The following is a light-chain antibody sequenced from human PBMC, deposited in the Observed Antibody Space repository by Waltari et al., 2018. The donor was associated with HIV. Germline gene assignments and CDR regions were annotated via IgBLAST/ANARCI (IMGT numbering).Light chain of an antibody. CDR1: NTGRKS. V-gene: IGLV3-21*04. J-gene: IGLJ2*01. CDR2: YDS. Sequence: SYVLTQPPSVSVAPGKTARITCGGTNTGRKSVHWYQQKPGQAPLLVIYYDSARPSGIPERFSGSNSGNTATLTISRVEAGDEADYYCQVWDSSSDHVVFGGGTNLTVL. CDR3: QVWDSSSDHVV.